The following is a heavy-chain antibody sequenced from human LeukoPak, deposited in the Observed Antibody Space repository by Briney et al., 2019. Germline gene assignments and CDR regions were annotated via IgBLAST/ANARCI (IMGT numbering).Heavy chain of an antibody. D-gene: IGHD5-12*01. Sequence: PGGSLRLXCAASGFTFRSYWMSWVRQAPGKGLEWVANINRGGSVKYYVDSVKGRFTISRDDAKNSLYVQMNSLRDEDTAVYYCARVGYSGWNLEYWGQGTLVTVSS. CDR2: INRGGSVK. V-gene: IGHV3-7*01. CDR1: GFTFRSYW. CDR3: ARVGYSGWNLEY. J-gene: IGHJ4*02.